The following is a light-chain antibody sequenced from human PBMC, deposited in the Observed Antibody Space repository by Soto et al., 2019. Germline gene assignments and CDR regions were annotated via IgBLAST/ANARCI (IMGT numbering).Light chain of an antibody. CDR1: NSNLGAGYD. CDR2: GNR. Sequence: QSVLTQPPSVSGVPGQRVTISCTGNNSNLGAGYDVHWYQQLPGAAPKLVVFGNRNRPSGVPERFSGSKSGTSVSLAITGLQAEDEADYYCQAYDYSLTAFVFGGGTKVTVL. CDR3: QAYDYSLTAFV. V-gene: IGLV1-40*01. J-gene: IGLJ3*02.